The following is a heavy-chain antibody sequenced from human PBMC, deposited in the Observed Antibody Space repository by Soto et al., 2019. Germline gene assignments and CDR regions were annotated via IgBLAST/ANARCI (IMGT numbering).Heavy chain of an antibody. CDR1: GGSFSGYY. CDR3: ARGLGYCSGGSCARGAGRFDS. CDR2: INHSGST. V-gene: IGHV4-34*01. J-gene: IGHJ4*02. Sequence: QVQLQQWGAGLLKPSETLSLTCAVYGGSFSGYYWSWIRQPPGKGLEWIGEINHSGSTNYNPSLKSRVTISVDTSKNQFSLKLSSVTAADTAVYYCARGLGYCSGGSCARGAGRFDSWGQGTLVTVSS. D-gene: IGHD2-15*01.